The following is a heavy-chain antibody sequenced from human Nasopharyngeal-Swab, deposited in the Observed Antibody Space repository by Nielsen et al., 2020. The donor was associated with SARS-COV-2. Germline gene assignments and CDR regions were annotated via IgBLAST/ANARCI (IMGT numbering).Heavy chain of an antibody. V-gene: IGHV3-21*01. CDR3: ARDVGWIQLWQFDY. Sequence: GGSLRLSCAAYGFTFSRYSMNWVRQAPGKGLEWVSSISSSSSYIYYADSVKGRFTISRDNAKNSLYLQMNSLRAEDTAVYYCARDVGWIQLWQFDYWGQGTLVTVSS. D-gene: IGHD5-18*01. CDR2: ISSSSSYI. J-gene: IGHJ4*02. CDR1: GFTFSRYS.